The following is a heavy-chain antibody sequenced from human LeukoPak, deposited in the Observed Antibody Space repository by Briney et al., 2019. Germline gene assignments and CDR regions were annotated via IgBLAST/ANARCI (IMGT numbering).Heavy chain of an antibody. Sequence: GGSLRLSCAASGFTFSRYSMNWVRQAPGKGLEWVAFIRSSTTYTYYADSVKGRVTFSRDNDRNSLYLQMDSLRAEDTAVYYCARSVVGATNTAPYFDYWGQGALVTVSS. CDR1: GFTFSRYS. V-gene: IGHV3-21*01. D-gene: IGHD1-26*01. J-gene: IGHJ4*02. CDR2: IRSSTTYT. CDR3: ARSVVGATNTAPYFDY.